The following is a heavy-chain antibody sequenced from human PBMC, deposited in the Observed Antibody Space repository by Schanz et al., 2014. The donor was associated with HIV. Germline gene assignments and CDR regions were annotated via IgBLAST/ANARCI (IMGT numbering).Heavy chain of an antibody. CDR1: GGSISGPSNY. CDR3: ARRTDNWDYRPYYGMDV. V-gene: IGHV4-39*01. CDR2: ISYTGRA. D-gene: IGHD1-7*01. J-gene: IGHJ6*02. Sequence: QLHLQESGPGLVKPSETLSLNCTVAGGSISGPSNYWDWIRQSPGGGVEWVGSISYTGRAHYNSSLASRVTMSVDTSKNQFSLRLTSVIATDTAVYYCARRTDNWDYRPYYGMDVWGRGTTVIVSS.